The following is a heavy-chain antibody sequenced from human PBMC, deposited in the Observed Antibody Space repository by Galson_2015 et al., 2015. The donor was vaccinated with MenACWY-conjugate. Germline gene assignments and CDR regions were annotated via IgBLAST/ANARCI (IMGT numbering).Heavy chain of an antibody. D-gene: IGHD3-10*01. V-gene: IGHV3-33*01. J-gene: IGHJ6*03. CDR1: GFAFNSYG. Sequence: SLRLSCAASGFAFNSYGIHWVRQPPGRGLEWVAVIWFDGTNKYYADSVKGRFTVSRDNPKNTLYLQMNSLTAEDTAVYYCARANRLSGHRNAFYYYYYMDVWGKGTTVTVSS. CDR3: ARANRLSGHRNAFYYYYYMDV. CDR2: IWFDGTNK.